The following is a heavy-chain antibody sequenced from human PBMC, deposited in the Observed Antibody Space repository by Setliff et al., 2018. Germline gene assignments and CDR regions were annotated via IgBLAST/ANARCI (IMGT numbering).Heavy chain of an antibody. CDR2: IYHSGST. J-gene: IGHJ4*02. D-gene: IGHD4-17*01. CDR1: GYSISSGYY. Sequence: ASETLSLTCAVSGYSISSGYYWGWIRQPPGKGLGWIGSIYHSGSTYYNPSLKSRVTISVDTSKNQFSLKLSSVTAADTAVYYCARGDGATVPFFDYWGQGTLVTVSS. CDR3: ARGDGATVPFFDY. V-gene: IGHV4-38-2*01.